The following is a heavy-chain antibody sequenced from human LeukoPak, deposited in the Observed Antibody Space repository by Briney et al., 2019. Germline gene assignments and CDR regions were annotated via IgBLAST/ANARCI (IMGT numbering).Heavy chain of an antibody. CDR1: GFTFSSYG. CDR3: AKNFLFGELLPPNSFDY. V-gene: IGHV3-23*01. CDR2: ISGSGGST. J-gene: IGHJ4*02. D-gene: IGHD3-10*02. Sequence: GGTLRLSCAASGFTFSSYGMSWVRQAPGKGLEWVSAISGSGGSTYYADSVKGRFTISRDNSKNTLYLQMNSLRAEDTAVYYCAKNFLFGELLPPNSFDYWGQGTLVTVSS.